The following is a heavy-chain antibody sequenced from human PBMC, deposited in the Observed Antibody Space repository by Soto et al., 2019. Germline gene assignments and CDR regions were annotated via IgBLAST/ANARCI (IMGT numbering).Heavy chain of an antibody. J-gene: IGHJ4*02. Sequence: ASVKVSCKASGYTFTSYGISWVRQAPGQGLEWMGWISAYNGNTNYAQKLQDRVTMTTDTSTSTAYMELSSLRSEDTAVYYCARTLYGDNVDYWGQGTLVTVSS. CDR1: GYTFTSYG. D-gene: IGHD4-17*01. V-gene: IGHV1-18*01. CDR2: ISAYNGNT. CDR3: ARTLYGDNVDY.